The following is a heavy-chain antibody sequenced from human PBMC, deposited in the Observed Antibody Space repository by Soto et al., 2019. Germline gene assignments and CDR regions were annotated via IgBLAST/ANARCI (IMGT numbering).Heavy chain of an antibody. Sequence: EVQLVESGGGLVKPGGSLRLSCAAYGFTFSSYSMNWVRQAPGKGLEWVSSISSSSSYIYYADSVKGRFTISRDNAKNSLYLQMNSLRAEDTAVYYCARDISDSSGLGPFQHWGQGTLVTVSS. V-gene: IGHV3-21*01. D-gene: IGHD3-22*01. CDR3: ARDISDSSGLGPFQH. CDR2: ISSSSSYI. CDR1: GFTFSSYS. J-gene: IGHJ1*01.